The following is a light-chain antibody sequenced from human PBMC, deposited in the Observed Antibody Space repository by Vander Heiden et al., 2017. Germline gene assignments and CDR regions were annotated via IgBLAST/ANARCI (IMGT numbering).Light chain of an antibody. CDR2: DAS. V-gene: IGKV3-11*01. J-gene: IGKJ4*01. Sequence: EIVLTQSQATLSLSPRERATLSCRASQSVSSYLAWYQQKPGQAPRLLIYDASNRATGIPARFSGSGSGTDFTLTISSLEPEDFAVYYCQQRSNWPPTFGGGTKVEIK. CDR1: QSVSSY. CDR3: QQRSNWPPT.